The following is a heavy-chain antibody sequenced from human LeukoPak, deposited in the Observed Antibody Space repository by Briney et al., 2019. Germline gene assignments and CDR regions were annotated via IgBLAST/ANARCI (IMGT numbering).Heavy chain of an antibody. CDR1: GFTFSSYA. J-gene: IGHJ4*02. Sequence: PGGSLKPSCAASGFTFSSYAMHWVRQAPGKGLEWVAVISYDGSNKYYADSVKGRFTISRDNSKNTLYLQMNSLRAEDTAVYYCARDPFTMIVVVFDYWGQGTLVTVSS. D-gene: IGHD3-22*01. V-gene: IGHV3-30-3*01. CDR2: ISYDGSNK. CDR3: ARDPFTMIVVVFDY.